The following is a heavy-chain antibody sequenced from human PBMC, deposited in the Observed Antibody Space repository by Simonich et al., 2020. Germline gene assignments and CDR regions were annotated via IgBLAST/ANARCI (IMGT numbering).Heavy chain of an antibody. CDR1: GFTFSNAW. D-gene: IGHD7-27*01. CDR3: TKGLTGDTNY. Sequence: EVQLVESGGGLVKPGGSLRLSCAASGFTFSNAWMSWVRQAQGKGREGVGRIKRKTEGGTTDYAAPVKGRFTISRDDSNNPLYLQMNSLKTEDTAVYYCTKGLTGDTNYWGQGTLVTVSS. CDR2: IKRKTEGGTT. J-gene: IGHJ4*02. V-gene: IGHV3-15*01.